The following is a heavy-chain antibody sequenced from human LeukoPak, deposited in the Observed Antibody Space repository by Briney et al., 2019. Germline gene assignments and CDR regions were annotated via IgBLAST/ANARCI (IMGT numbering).Heavy chain of an antibody. Sequence: PGGSLGLSCAASGFTFSSYSMNWIRQAPGKGLEWVSYIGSSSSTIYYADSVKGRFTISRDNAKNSLYLQMNSLRDEDTAVYYCARNPPVVTYFYSWGQGTLVIVSS. V-gene: IGHV3-48*02. CDR1: GFTFSSYS. CDR2: IGSSSSTI. D-gene: IGHD2-21*02. J-gene: IGHJ4*02. CDR3: ARNPPVVTYFYS.